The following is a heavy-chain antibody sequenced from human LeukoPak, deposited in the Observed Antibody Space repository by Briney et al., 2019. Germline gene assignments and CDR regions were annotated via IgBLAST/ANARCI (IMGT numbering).Heavy chain of an antibody. D-gene: IGHD1-1*01. CDR3: KASWVSNGDAVL. V-gene: IGHV3-23*01. J-gene: IGHJ4*02. Sequence: GGSLRLSCAASGFTFSSYAMSWVRQAPARGLERGSRLRGDGSTFYADSVKGRFTLSRDESRNTVYFQLNSLRVEDTAVYCAKASWVSNGDAVLWGQGTLVTVFS. CDR1: GFTFSSYA. CDR2: LRGDGST.